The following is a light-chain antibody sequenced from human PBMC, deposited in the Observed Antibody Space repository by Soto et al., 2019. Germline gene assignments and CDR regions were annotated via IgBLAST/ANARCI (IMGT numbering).Light chain of an antibody. CDR2: SNN. Sequence: QSVLTQPPSASGTPGQRVTISCSGSSSNIGSSAVNGYQHLPGTAPKLLIFSNNQRPSGVPDRFSGSKSGTSASLAISGLQSEDEADYYCAAWDGSLNGVVFGGGTKLTVL. V-gene: IGLV1-44*01. J-gene: IGLJ2*01. CDR3: AAWDGSLNGVV. CDR1: SSNIGSSA.